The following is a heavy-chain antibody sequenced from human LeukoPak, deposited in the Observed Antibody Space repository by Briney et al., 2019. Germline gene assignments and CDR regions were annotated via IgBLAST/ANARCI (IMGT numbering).Heavy chain of an antibody. CDR2: INPNSGGT. V-gene: IGHV1-2*02. J-gene: IGHJ5*02. D-gene: IGHD6-13*01. CDR1: GYTFTGYY. Sequence: ASVKVSCKASGYTFTGYYMHWVRQATGQGLEWMGWINPNSGGTNYAQKFQGRVTMTRDTSISTAYMELSRLRSDDTAVYYCARVVRGSSWNWFDPWGQGTLVTVSS. CDR3: ARVVRGSSWNWFDP.